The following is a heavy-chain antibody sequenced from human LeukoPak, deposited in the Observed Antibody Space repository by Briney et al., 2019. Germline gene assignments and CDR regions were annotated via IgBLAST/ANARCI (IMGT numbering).Heavy chain of an antibody. CDR3: AKGIEVDHTLPFDY. Sequence: GGSLRLSCAGSGLIFSAYAMSWVRQAPGKGLEWVSAIGGSGVSTSYTDSVKGRFTISRDNSKSTLYLQMHSLRAEDTAVYYCAKGIEVDHTLPFDYWAREPWSPSPQ. D-gene: IGHD1-14*01. CDR1: GLIFSAYA. V-gene: IGHV3-23*01. J-gene: IGHJ4*02. CDR2: IGGSGVST.